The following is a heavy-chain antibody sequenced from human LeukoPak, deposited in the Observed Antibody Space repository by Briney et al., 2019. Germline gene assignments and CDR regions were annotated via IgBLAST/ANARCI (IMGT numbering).Heavy chain of an antibody. D-gene: IGHD6-19*01. Sequence: SETLSLTCTVYGGSFSGYYWSWIRQPPGKGLEWIGEINHSGSTNYNPSLKSRVTISVDTSKNQFSLKLSSVTAADTAVYYCARREWLVPGNWFDPWGQGTLVTVSS. V-gene: IGHV4-34*01. CDR2: INHSGST. CDR3: ARREWLVPGNWFDP. J-gene: IGHJ5*02. CDR1: GGSFSGYY.